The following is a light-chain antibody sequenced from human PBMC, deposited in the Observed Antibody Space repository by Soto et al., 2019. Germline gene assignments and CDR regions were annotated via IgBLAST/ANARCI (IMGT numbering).Light chain of an antibody. CDR2: KAS. J-gene: IGKJ1*01. Sequence: DIQMTQSPSTLSASVGDRVSITCRASQSIGDWLAWYQQKPGKAPKLLIYKASNLQSGVPSRLSGSGSGTDFTLTISSLQPDDFATYYCQHYDSYSPTWTFGQGTKVDIK. V-gene: IGKV1-5*03. CDR1: QSIGDW. CDR3: QHYDSYSPTWT.